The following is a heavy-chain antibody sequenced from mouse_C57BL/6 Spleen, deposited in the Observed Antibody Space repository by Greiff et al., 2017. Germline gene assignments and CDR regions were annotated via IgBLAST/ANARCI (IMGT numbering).Heavy chain of an antibody. CDR3: ARILQEGFVDY. CDR1: GYTFTSYW. V-gene: IGHV1-69*01. Sequence: VQLQQSGAELVMPGASVKLSCKASGYTFTSYWVHWVKQRPGQGLEWIGEIDPSASYTNYNQKFKGKSTLTVDKSSSTAYMQLSSLTSEDSAVYYWARILQEGFVDYWGQGTTLTVSS. D-gene: IGHD2-14*01. J-gene: IGHJ2*01. CDR2: IDPSASYT.